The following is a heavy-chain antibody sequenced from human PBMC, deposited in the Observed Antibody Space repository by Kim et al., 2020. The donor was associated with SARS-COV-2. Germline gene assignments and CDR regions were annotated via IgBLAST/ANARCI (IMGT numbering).Heavy chain of an antibody. CDR1: GFTFSSYA. CDR2: IYSGGSST. D-gene: IGHD1-26*01. J-gene: IGHJ5*02. V-gene: IGHV3-23*03. Sequence: GGSLRLSCAASGFTFSSYAMSWVRQAPGKGLEWVSVIYSGGSSTYYADSVKGRFTISRDNSKNTLYLQMNSLRAEDTAVYYCAKEGSGSYGHDWFDPWGQGTLVTVSS. CDR3: AKEGSGSYGHDWFDP.